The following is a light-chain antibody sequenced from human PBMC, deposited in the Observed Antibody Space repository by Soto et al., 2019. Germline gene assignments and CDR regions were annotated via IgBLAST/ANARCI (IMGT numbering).Light chain of an antibody. CDR1: QSVSSY. J-gene: IGKJ5*01. V-gene: IGKV3-11*01. CDR2: DAS. CDR3: QQRSNWPPVT. Sequence: EIVLRRSPATLSVSPGERATLSCRASQSVSSYLAWYQQKPGQAPRLLIYDASNRATGIPARFSGSGSGTDFALTISSLEPEDFAVYYCQQRSNWPPVTFGQGTRLEIK.